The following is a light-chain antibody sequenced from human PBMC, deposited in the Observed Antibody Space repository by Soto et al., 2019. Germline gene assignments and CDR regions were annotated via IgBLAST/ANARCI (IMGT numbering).Light chain of an antibody. J-gene: IGKJ2*02. CDR2: GAS. CDR1: QSVRSSY. CDR3: QQYGSSPST. Sequence: EIELTQSPGTLSLSPGERATLSCRASQSVRSSYLAWYQQKPGQAPRLLIYGASSRATGIPDGFSGSGSGTDFTLTICRLEPEDFAVYYCQQYGSSPSTFGQGTKLEIK. V-gene: IGKV3-20*01.